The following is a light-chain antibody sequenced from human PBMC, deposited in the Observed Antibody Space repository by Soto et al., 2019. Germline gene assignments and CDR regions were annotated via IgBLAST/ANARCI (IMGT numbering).Light chain of an antibody. J-gene: IGLJ3*02. Sequence: QSVLTQPPSVSAAPGQKVTIYCSGSSSNIGNNHASWYQHLPGTAPKLLIFDNDKRPSGIPDRFSGSKSGTSATLGITGLQTGDEADYYCGTWDSSLSAWVFGGGTKVPS. CDR1: SSNIGNNH. CDR3: GTWDSSLSAWV. V-gene: IGLV1-51*01. CDR2: DND.